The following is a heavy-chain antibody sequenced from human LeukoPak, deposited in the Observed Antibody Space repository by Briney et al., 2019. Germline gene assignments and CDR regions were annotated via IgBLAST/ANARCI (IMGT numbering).Heavy chain of an antibody. V-gene: IGHV3-20*04. CDR1: GFTLDDHG. D-gene: IGHD1-1*01. J-gene: IGHJ4*02. CDR3: TRDVFGEVQFDY. CDR2: INWNGVRT. Sequence: GESLRLPCAASGFTLDDHGMSWVRQARGKGLELFSGINWNGVRTGYADSVKGRFTISRDNSKNTLYLQMNSLRAEDTAVYYCTRDVFGEVQFDYWGQGTLVTASS.